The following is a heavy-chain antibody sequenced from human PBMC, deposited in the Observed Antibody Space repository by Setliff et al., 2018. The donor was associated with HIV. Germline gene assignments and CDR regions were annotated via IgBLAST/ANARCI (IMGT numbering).Heavy chain of an antibody. V-gene: IGHV1-69*10. D-gene: IGHD3-22*01. CDR2: IIPILGIA. Sequence: GASVKVSCKASGDTFSNYAISWVRQAPGQGLEWMGGIIPILGIANYAQKFQGRVTITADESTSTAYMELSSLRSEDTAVYYCARIFGYYDSSGYSTPLYGMDVWGQGTTVTVSS. CDR3: ARIFGYYDSSGYSTPLYGMDV. J-gene: IGHJ6*02. CDR1: GDTFSNYA.